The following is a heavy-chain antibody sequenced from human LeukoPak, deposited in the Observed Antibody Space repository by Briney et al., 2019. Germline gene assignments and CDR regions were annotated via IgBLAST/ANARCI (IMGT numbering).Heavy chain of an antibody. CDR1: GGSITSGSYY. D-gene: IGHD2-15*01. V-gene: IGHV4-39*02. CDR3: ARVSCSGGACPFGSWFDP. CDR2: IYYSGST. Sequence: SETLSLTCTVSGGSITSGSYYWGWIRQPPGKGLEWIRSIYYSGSTYYNPSLKSRVTISVDTSNKLFSLKLSSVTAADTAVYYCARVSCSGGACPFGSWFDPWGQGTLVTVSS. J-gene: IGHJ5*02.